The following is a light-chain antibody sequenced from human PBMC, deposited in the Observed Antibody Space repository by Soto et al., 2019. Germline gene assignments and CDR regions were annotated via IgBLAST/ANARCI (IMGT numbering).Light chain of an antibody. CDR1: QYISGNY. CDR2: GAS. J-gene: IGKJ4*01. CDR3: QKYDTSPLT. V-gene: IGKV3-20*01. Sequence: EIVLTQSPGTLSLSPGERATLSCRASQYISGNYLAWYQQKPGQAPRLLIYGASSRATGVPDRFSGSGSGTDFTLTVSRLEPEDFAVFYCQKYDTSPLTFGGGTKVEIK.